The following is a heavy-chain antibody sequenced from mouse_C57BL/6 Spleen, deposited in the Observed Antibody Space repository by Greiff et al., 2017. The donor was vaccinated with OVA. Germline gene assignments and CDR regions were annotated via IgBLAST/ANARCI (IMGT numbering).Heavy chain of an antibody. J-gene: IGHJ1*03. Sequence: EVKLVESGGGLVQPGGSLSLSCAASGFTFTDYYMSWVSQPPGKALEWLGFIRNKANGYTTEYSASVKGRFTISRDNSKSILYLHMNALRSEDSAAYYCARYRDYDYDGYFDVWGTGTTVTVSS. V-gene: IGHV7-3*01. D-gene: IGHD2-4*01. CDR3: ARYRDYDYDGYFDV. CDR2: IRNKANGYTT. CDR1: GFTFTDYY.